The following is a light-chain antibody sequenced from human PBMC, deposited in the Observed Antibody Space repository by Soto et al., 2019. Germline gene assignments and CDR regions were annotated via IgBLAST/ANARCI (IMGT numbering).Light chain of an antibody. CDR1: SSNIGAGRD. CDR3: AAWDDSLTAWV. CDR2: DSN. V-gene: IGLV1-40*01. Sequence: QSVLTQPPSVSGAPGQRVTISCTGSSSNIGAGRDVHWYRQLPGAAPKFLISDSNHRPSGVPDRFSVSKSGASASLAITGLRAEDEADYYCAAWDDSLTAWVFGGGTKLTVL. J-gene: IGLJ3*02.